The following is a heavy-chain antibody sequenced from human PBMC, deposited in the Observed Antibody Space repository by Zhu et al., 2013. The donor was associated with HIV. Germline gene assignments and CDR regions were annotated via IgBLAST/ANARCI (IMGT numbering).Heavy chain of an antibody. D-gene: IGHD3-3*01. V-gene: IGHV1-69*06. CDR3: ARAPLGFLEWLPLYNWFDP. J-gene: IGHJ5*02. CDR1: GGTFSSYA. CDR2: IIPIFGTA. Sequence: QVQLVQSGAEVKKPGSSVKVSCKASGGTFSSYAISWVRQAPGQGLEWMGGIIPIFGTANYAQKFQGRVTITADKSTSTAYMELSSLRSEDTAVYYCARAPLGFLEWLPLYNWFDPWGQGTLVTVSS.